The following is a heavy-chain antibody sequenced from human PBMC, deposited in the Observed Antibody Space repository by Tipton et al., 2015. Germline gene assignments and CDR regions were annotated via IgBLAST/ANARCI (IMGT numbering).Heavy chain of an antibody. CDR1: GFTFDDYA. D-gene: IGHD6-13*01. CDR2: ITWNSGSL. V-gene: IGHV3-9*01. CDR3: AREGSSWYFGVY. J-gene: IGHJ4*02. Sequence: SLRLSCAASGFTFDDYAMHWVRQAPGKGLEGVAGITWNSGSLGYADSVKGRFTISRDNAQNSLFLQMNSLTAEDTAFYYCAREGSSWYFGVYWGQGTLVSVSS.